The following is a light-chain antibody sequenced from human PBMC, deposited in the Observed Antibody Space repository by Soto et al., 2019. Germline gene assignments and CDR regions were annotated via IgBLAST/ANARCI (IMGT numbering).Light chain of an antibody. Sequence: NFMLTQPHSVSESPGKTVTISCTRSSGSIASNYVQWYQQRPGSAPTTVIYEDNQRLSGVPDRFSGSIDSSPNSASLTISGLKTEDEADYYCQSYDSSNWVFGGGTKVTVL. CDR1: SGSIASNY. CDR2: EDN. CDR3: QSYDSSNWV. J-gene: IGLJ3*02. V-gene: IGLV6-57*04.